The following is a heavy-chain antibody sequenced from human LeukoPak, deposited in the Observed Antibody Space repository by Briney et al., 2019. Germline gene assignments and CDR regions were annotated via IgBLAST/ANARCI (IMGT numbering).Heavy chain of an antibody. CDR1: GYTFTAYY. V-gene: IGHV1-2*02. D-gene: IGHD6-19*01. Sequence: ASVKVSCKASGYTFTAYYLHWVRQAPGQGLEWMGWINPNSGGTNYAQKFQGRVTMTRDTSISTAYMELNRLRSDVTAVYYCASQSSGWYVGYFDYWGQGTLVTVSS. J-gene: IGHJ4*02. CDR2: INPNSGGT. CDR3: ASQSSGWYVGYFDY.